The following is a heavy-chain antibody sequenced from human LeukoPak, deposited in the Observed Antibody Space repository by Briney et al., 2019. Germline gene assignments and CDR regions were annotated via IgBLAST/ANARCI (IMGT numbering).Heavy chain of an antibody. CDR3: ARLSYDSSIRGQLYGDY. D-gene: IGHD3-22*01. V-gene: IGHV1-18*01. CDR2: ISAYNGNT. CDR1: GYTFTSYG. Sequence: GASVKVSFTASGYTFTSYGISWVRQAPGQGLEWMGWISAYNGNTNYAQKLQGRVTMTTDTSTSTAYMELRSLRSDDTAVYYCARLSYDSSIRGQLYGDYWGQGTLVTVSS. J-gene: IGHJ4*02.